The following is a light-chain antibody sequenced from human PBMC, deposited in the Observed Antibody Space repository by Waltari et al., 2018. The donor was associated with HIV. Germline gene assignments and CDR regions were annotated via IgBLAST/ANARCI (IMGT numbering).Light chain of an antibody. CDR2: DDS. CDR1: SIGSKS. Sequence: SYVLTQPPSVSVAPGQTARITCGGSSIGSKSVHWYQQKPGQAPVLVVSDDSDRPSGIPERFSGSKSGSTAILTISRVEAGDEADYYCQVWYSLTDPVVFGGGTKLTVL. CDR3: QVWYSLTDPVV. V-gene: IGLV3-21*02. J-gene: IGLJ2*01.